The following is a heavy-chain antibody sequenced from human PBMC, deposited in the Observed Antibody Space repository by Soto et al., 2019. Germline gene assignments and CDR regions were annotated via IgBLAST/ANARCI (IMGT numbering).Heavy chain of an antibody. CDR3: AKLERSEN. D-gene: IGHD1-1*01. CDR1: GFSFNTFV. Sequence: GGSLRLSCAASGFSFNTFVMIWVRQPPGKGPEWVSAIGASGTSTHYADSVKGRFTISRDNSKNALYLHMNSLRAEDTATYYCAKLERSENWGQGTLVTVSS. J-gene: IGHJ4*02. V-gene: IGHV3-23*01. CDR2: IGASGTST.